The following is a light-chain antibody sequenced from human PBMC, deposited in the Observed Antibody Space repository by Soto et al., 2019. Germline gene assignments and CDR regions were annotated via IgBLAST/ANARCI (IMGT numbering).Light chain of an antibody. CDR3: QEYDNWPLYT. CDR2: GAS. CDR1: QSVNSN. V-gene: IGKV3-15*01. J-gene: IGKJ2*01. Sequence: EIVMTQSPATLSVSPGERATLSCRASQSVNSNLAWYQQKPGQAPRLLIYGASTRATGIPARFSGSGSGTEFTLTISSLQSEDFAFYYCQEYDNWPLYTFGQGTKVEIK.